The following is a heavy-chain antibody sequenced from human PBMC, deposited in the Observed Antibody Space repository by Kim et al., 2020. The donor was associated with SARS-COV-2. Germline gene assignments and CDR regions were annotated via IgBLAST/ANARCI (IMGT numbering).Heavy chain of an antibody. J-gene: IGHJ5*02. Sequence: GGSLRLSCAASGFTFSSYWMHWVRQAPGKGLVWVSRINSDGSSTSYADSVKGRFTISRDNAKNTLYLQMNSLRAEDTAVYYCARDRGLERSSSWYDPNWFDPWGQGTLVTVSS. V-gene: IGHV3-74*01. CDR3: ARDRGLERSSSWYDPNWFDP. CDR1: GFTFSSYW. D-gene: IGHD6-13*01. CDR2: INSDGSST.